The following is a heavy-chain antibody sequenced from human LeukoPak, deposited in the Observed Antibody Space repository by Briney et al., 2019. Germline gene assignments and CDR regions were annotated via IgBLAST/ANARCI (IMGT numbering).Heavy chain of an antibody. D-gene: IGHD3-10*01. V-gene: IGHV3-21*01. CDR2: FSSSSSYI. CDR3: ARDDGSGSYYCDY. J-gene: IGHJ4*02. CDR1: GFTFSSYS. Sequence: GGSLRLSCAASGFTFSSYSMNWVRQAPGKGLEWVSSFSSSSSYIYYADSVKGRFTISGDNAKNSLYLQMNSLRAEDTAVYYCARDDGSGSYYCDYWGQGTLVTVSS.